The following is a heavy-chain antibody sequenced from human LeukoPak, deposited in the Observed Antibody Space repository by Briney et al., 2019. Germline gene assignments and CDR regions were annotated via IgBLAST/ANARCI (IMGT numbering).Heavy chain of an antibody. V-gene: IGHV4-34*01. CDR2: INHSGST. CDR1: GGSFSGYY. D-gene: IGHD6-13*01. Sequence: SETLSLTCAVYGGSFSGYYWSWIRQPPGKGLEWIGDINHSGSTNYNPSLKSRVTMSVDTSRNQSSLKLSSVTATDTAVYYCARSGTAAGTPTVDYWGQGNLVTVSS. CDR3: ARSGTAAGTPTVDY. J-gene: IGHJ4*02.